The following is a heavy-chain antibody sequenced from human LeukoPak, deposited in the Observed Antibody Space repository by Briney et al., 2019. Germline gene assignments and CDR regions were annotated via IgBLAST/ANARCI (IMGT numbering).Heavy chain of an antibody. V-gene: IGHV3-23*01. CDR2: ISGSGGST. CDR3: AKAGDIVVVPAPLDY. J-gene: IGHJ4*02. Sequence: GGSLRLSCAASGFTFSSYAMSWARQAPGKGLEWVSAISGSGGSTYYADSVKGRFTISRDNSKNTLYLQMNSLRAEDTAVYYCAKAGDIVVVPAPLDYWGQGTLVTVSS. D-gene: IGHD2-2*01. CDR1: GFTFSSYA.